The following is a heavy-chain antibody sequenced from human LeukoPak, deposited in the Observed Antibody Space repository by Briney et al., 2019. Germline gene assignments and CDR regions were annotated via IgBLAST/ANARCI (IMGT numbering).Heavy chain of an antibody. J-gene: IGHJ5*02. Sequence: GASVKVSCKASGYTFSGHYLHWVRQAPGQGLEWMGRINPNTGVTQYTENFQGRVTMTRDTSISTAYMELSRLRSDDTAVYYCARDPRNGNWFDPWGQGTLVTVSS. D-gene: IGHD1-14*01. CDR2: INPNTGVT. V-gene: IGHV1-2*06. CDR1: GYTFSGHY. CDR3: ARDPRNGNWFDP.